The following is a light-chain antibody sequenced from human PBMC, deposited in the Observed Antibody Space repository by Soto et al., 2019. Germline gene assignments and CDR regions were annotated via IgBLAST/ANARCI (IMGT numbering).Light chain of an antibody. J-gene: IGLJ1*01. CDR3: AAWDGSLNAYV. CDR1: SSNIGSNA. V-gene: IGLV1-44*01. CDR2: TDN. Sequence: QSVLTQPPSASGTPGQRVTISCSGSSSNIGSNAVNWYQQFPATAPKLLIYTDNQRPSGVPDRFSGSKSGTSASLAISGLQSEDEADYFCAAWDGSLNAYVFGTGTKVTVL.